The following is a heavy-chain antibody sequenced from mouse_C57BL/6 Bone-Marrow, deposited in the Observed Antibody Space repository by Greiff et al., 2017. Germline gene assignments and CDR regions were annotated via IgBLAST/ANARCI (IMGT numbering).Heavy chain of an antibody. D-gene: IGHD5-5*01. Sequence: QVTLKVSGPGILQPSQTLSLTCSFSGFSLSTFGMGVGWIRQPSGKGLEWLAHIWWDDDKYYNPALKSRLTISKDTSKNQVLLKIANVETADTATYYCALLPSLYYFDYWGQGTTLTVSS. CDR1: GFSLSTFGMG. CDR2: IWWDDDK. CDR3: ALLPSLYYFDY. J-gene: IGHJ2*01. V-gene: IGHV8-8*01.